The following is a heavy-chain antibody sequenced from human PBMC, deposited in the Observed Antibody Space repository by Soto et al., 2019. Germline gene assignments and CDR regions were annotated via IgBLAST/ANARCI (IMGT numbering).Heavy chain of an antibody. Sequence: QVQLQESGPGLVKPSQTLSLTCTVSGGSISSGGYYWNWIRQLPGKGLEWIGYIYYSGNTYYNPILNRRMTLSGATAKNPFSLKLNTVAAADTAVYYWARDIRNSWFDPGGQGTLVTVSS. CDR3: ARDIRNSWFDP. CDR1: GGSISSGGYY. V-gene: IGHV4-31*03. J-gene: IGHJ5*02. CDR2: IYYSGNT.